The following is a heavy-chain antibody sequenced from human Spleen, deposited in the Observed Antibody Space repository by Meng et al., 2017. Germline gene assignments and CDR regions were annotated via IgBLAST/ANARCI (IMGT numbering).Heavy chain of an antibody. V-gene: IGHV5-51*01. D-gene: IGHD6-13*01. Sequence: KVSCKGSGYSFTSYWIGWVRQRPGKGLEWMGIIYPGDSDTRYSPSFQGQVTISADKSISTAYLQWGSLKASDTAMYYCARHTAAAGRPDAFDIWGQGTMVTVSS. J-gene: IGHJ3*02. CDR3: ARHTAAAGRPDAFDI. CDR1: GYSFTSYW. CDR2: IYPGDSDT.